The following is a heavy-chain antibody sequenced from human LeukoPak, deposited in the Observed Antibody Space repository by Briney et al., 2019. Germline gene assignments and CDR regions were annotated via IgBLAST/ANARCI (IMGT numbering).Heavy chain of an antibody. J-gene: IGHJ4*02. CDR1: GFTFSNYG. V-gene: IGHV3-21*01. Sequence: PGGSLRLSCAASGFTFSNYGLSWVRQAPGKGLEWVSGITGSGGSTYYADSVKGRFTISRDNAKNSLYLQMNSLRAEDTAVYYCARVGATPGLFDYWGQGTLVTVSS. CDR3: ARVGATPGLFDY. CDR2: ITGSGGST. D-gene: IGHD1-26*01.